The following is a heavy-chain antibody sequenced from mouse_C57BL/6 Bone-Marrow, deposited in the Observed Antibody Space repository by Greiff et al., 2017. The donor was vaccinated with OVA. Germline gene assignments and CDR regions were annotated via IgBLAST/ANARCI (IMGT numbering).Heavy chain of an antibody. Sequence: EVKLMESEGGLVQPGSSMKLSCTASGFTFSDYYMAWVRQVPEKGLEWVANINYDGSSTYYLDSLKSRFIISRDNAKNILYLQMSSLKSEDTATYYCARGGNWKYFDVWGTGTTVTVSS. V-gene: IGHV5-16*01. D-gene: IGHD2-1*01. CDR2: INYDGSST. CDR1: GFTFSDYY. J-gene: IGHJ1*03. CDR3: ARGGNWKYFDV.